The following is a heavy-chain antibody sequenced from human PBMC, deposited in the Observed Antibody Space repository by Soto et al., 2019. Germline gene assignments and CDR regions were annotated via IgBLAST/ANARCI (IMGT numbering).Heavy chain of an antibody. CDR3: ARGDDYGGESFDY. CDR2: ISYDGSNK. J-gene: IGHJ4*02. Sequence: QVQLVESGGGVVQPGRSLRLSCAASGFTFSSYAMHWVRQAPGKGLEWVAVISYDGSNKYYADSVKGRFTISRDNSKNTLYLQMNSLRAEDTAVYYCARGDDYGGESFDYWGQGTLVTVSS. V-gene: IGHV3-30-3*01. CDR1: GFTFSSYA. D-gene: IGHD4-17*01.